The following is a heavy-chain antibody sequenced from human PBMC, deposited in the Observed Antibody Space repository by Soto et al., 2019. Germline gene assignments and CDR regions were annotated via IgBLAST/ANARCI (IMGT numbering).Heavy chain of an antibody. D-gene: IGHD2-15*01. Sequence: SVKVSCKASGGSFSSYAISWVRQAPGQGLEWMGGIIPIFGTANYAQKFQGRVTITADKSTSTAYMGLSSLRSEDTAVYYCARDRRSGLAVVADYYYYGMDVWGQGTTVTVSS. J-gene: IGHJ6*02. CDR1: GGSFSSYA. CDR3: ARDRRSGLAVVADYYYYGMDV. CDR2: IIPIFGTA. V-gene: IGHV1-69*06.